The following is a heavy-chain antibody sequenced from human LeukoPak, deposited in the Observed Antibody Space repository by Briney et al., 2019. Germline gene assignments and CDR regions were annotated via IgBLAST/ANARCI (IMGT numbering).Heavy chain of an antibody. Sequence: GGSLRLSCAASGFTFSDYYMSWIRQAPGKGLEWVSYISSSGSTIYYADSVKGRFTISRDNAKNSLYLQMNSLRAEDTAVYYCARDTPTYYYGSGLYGMDVWGQGTTVTVSS. J-gene: IGHJ6*02. CDR3: ARDTPTYYYGSGLYGMDV. D-gene: IGHD3-10*01. V-gene: IGHV3-11*04. CDR2: ISSSGSTI. CDR1: GFTFSDYY.